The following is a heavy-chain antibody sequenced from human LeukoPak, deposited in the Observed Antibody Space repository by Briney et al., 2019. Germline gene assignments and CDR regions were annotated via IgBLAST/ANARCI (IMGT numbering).Heavy chain of an antibody. D-gene: IGHD2/OR15-2a*01. CDR2: ISYNGGTA. CDR3: ARRDTTAYFSDY. CDR1: GFTFTSHV. J-gene: IGHJ4*02. Sequence: GGSLRLSCAASGFTFTSHVMYWVRQAPGRGLEYVSVISYNGGTAYYANSVKGRFTISRDNSKNMLYLQMGSLRAEDMAMYYCARRDTTAYFSDYWGQGTLVTVSS. V-gene: IGHV3-64*01.